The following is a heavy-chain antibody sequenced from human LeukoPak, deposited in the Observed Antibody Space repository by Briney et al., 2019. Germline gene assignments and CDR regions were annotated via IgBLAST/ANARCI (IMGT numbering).Heavy chain of an antibody. V-gene: IGHV4-39*07. CDR1: GGSISSSTYY. D-gene: IGHD3-10*01. Sequence: PSETLSLTCTVSGGSISSSTYYWGWIRQPPGKGLEWIGSIYYSGSTYYNPSLKSRVTISVDTSKNQFSLKLSSVTAADTAVYYCARRGELSSFGYWGQGTLVTVSS. CDR3: ARRGELSSFGY. CDR2: IYYSGST. J-gene: IGHJ4*02.